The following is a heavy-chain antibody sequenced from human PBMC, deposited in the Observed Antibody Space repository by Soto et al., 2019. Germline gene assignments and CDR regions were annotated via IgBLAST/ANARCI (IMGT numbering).Heavy chain of an antibody. CDR3: AKGGSSSSSPFDY. D-gene: IGHD2-2*01. CDR2: ISDSGTT. Sequence: APGKGLEWVSVISDSGTTHYTDSVEGRFIVSRDNSKSTLYLQMNSLRAEDTAVYSCAKGGSSSSSPFDYWGRGTLVSVYS. J-gene: IGHJ4*02. V-gene: IGHV3-23*01.